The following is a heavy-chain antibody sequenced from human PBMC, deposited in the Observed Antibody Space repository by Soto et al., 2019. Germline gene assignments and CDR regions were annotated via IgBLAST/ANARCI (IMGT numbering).Heavy chain of an antibody. Sequence: VXFSFNATLGTFISYAIIFWRQAPGQGLEWMGGIIPIFGTANYAQKFQGRVTITADKSTSTPYMELSSLRSEDTAVYYCARDCSSKRCTFEYWGQGTLVTVSS. CDR1: LGTFISYA. CDR3: ARDCSSKRCTFEY. V-gene: IGHV1-69*06. D-gene: IGHD2-2*01. J-gene: IGHJ4*02. CDR2: IIPIFGTA.